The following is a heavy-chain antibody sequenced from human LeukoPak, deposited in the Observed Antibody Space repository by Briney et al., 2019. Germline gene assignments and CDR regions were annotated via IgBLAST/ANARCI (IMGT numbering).Heavy chain of an antibody. Sequence: PGGSLRLTCAASGFTVSSNYMSWVRQAPRKGLEWVSVIYSGGSTYYADSVKGRFTISRDNSKNTLYLQMNSLRAEDTAVYYCARGGFDPYYYYYMDVWGKGTTVTISS. CDR2: IYSGGST. J-gene: IGHJ6*03. D-gene: IGHD3-10*01. CDR1: GFTVSSNY. V-gene: IGHV3-66*01. CDR3: ARGGFDPYYYYYMDV.